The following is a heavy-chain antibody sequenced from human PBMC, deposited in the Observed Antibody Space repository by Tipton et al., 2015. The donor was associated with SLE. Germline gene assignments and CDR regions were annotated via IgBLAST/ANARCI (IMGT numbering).Heavy chain of an antibody. CDR2: FYHSGST. V-gene: IGHV4-39*07. Sequence: PGLVKPSETLSLTCTVSGGSISSSGYDWGWIRQPPGKGLEWIGSFYHSGSTYYNPSPKSRVTISVDTSKNQFSLKLSSVTAADTAQYYCARINVPTAMDFYYYYMDVWGNGTSVTVSS. J-gene: IGHJ6*03. CDR1: GGSISSSGYD. CDR3: ARINVPTAMDFYYYYMDV. D-gene: IGHD2-2*01.